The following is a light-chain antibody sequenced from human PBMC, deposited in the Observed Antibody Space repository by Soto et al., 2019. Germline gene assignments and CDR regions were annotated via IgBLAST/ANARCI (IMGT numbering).Light chain of an antibody. J-gene: IGKJ4*01. Sequence: DIQMTQSPSSLSASVGDRVTITCRASQSISTYLSWYQQIIGKAPKLLIYAASSLQSGVPSRFSGSGSGTYFTLTISSLQPEDFATYYCQQSSSTPLTLGGGTKVDIK. V-gene: IGKV1-39*01. CDR3: QQSSSTPLT. CDR1: QSISTY. CDR2: AAS.